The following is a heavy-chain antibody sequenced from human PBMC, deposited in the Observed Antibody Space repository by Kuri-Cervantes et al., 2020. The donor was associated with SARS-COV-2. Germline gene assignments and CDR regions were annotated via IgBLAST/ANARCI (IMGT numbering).Heavy chain of an antibody. CDR3: ARDQRPTFYYDSSEGAFDI. Sequence: GESLKISCAASGFTFSSYWMNWVRQAPGKGLEWVSYISSSSSTIYYADSVKVRFTISRDNAKNSLYLQMNSLRAEDTAVYYCARDQRPTFYYDSSEGAFDIWGQGTMVTVSS. CDR1: GFTFSSYW. D-gene: IGHD3-22*01. J-gene: IGHJ3*02. CDR2: ISSSSSTI. V-gene: IGHV3-48*01.